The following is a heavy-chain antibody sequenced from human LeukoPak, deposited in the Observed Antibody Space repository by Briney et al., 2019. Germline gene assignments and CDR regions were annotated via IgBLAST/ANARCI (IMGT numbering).Heavy chain of an antibody. CDR2: IKQNGNEK. V-gene: IGHV3-7*01. CDR1: GFTFSSYW. CDR3: ARVGVTTDY. D-gene: IGHD4-11*01. J-gene: IGHJ4*02. Sequence: PGGSLRLSCAASGFTFSSYWMSWVRQAPGRGLEWVATIKQNGNEKYYMDSVKGRFTISRDNAKNSVYLQVNSLRAEDTAVYYCARVGVTTDYWGQGTLVTVSS.